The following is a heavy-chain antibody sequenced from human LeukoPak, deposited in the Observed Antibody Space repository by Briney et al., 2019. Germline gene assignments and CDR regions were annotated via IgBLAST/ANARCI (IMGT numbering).Heavy chain of an antibody. CDR1: GFTFSSFS. Sequence: GGSLRLSCVASGFTFSSFSMNWVRQAPGKGLEWVSYITSSSSTIYYADSVKGRFTISRDNAKNSLYVQMNSLRAEDTAVYYCARGGSYLSAFDIWGQGTMVTVSS. V-gene: IGHV3-48*01. J-gene: IGHJ3*02. CDR3: ARGGSYLSAFDI. D-gene: IGHD1-26*01. CDR2: ITSSSSTI.